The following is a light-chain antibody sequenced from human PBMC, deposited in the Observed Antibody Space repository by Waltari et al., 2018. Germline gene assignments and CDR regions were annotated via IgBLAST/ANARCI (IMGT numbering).Light chain of an antibody. CDR1: QSVGGT. Sequence: ERVMTQSPATLPVSPGARATLSCRASQSVGGTLAWYQQKPGQAPRLLIYAASTRATGIPARFSGSGSGTEFTLTISSLQSEDFALYYCQQYSTWPYTFGQGTNLEIK. J-gene: IGKJ2*01. CDR3: QQYSTWPYT. V-gene: IGKV3-15*01. CDR2: AAS.